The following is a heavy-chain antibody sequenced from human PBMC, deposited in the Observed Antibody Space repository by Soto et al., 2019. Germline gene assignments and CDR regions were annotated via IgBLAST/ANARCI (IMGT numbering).Heavy chain of an antibody. CDR3: AMVDVYVTASPQDV. CDR2: INTYNGNT. D-gene: IGHD3-16*01. V-gene: IGHV1-18*01. J-gene: IGHJ6*02. CDR1: GYTFIRYG. Sequence: QVQLVQSGAEVKNPGASVKVSCKASGYTFIRYGIGWARQAPGQGLEWMGWINTYNGNTNYAQNVQGRVTLTTDTSTSTAYMELRSLRSNDTAIYYCAMVDVYVTASPQDVWGQGTTVIVSS.